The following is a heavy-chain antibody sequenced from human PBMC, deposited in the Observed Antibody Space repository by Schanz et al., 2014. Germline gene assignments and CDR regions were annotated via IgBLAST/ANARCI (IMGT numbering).Heavy chain of an antibody. V-gene: IGHV4-39*01. CDR1: GTSITSSTYY. Sequence: QLQLRESGPGLVKPSETLSLICSVSGTSITSSTYYWGWIRQPPGKGPEWIGSISYSGNTYYTPSRKSRVPISLDTSKNQFSLKLTSVTAADTAVYYCARPSSVVGITGWFDTWGQGTLVTVSS. CDR2: ISYSGNT. D-gene: IGHD3-22*01. J-gene: IGHJ5*02. CDR3: ARPSSVVGITGWFDT.